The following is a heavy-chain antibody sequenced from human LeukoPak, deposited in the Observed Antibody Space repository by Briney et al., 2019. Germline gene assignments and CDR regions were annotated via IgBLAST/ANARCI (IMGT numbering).Heavy chain of an antibody. D-gene: IGHD3-9*01. CDR2: IYYSGST. V-gene: IGHV4-59*01. CDR1: GGSISSYY. Sequence: SETLSLTCTVSGGSISSYYWSWIRQPPGKGLEWIGYIYYSGSTNYNPSLKSRVTISVDTSKNQFPLKLSSVTAADTAVYYCARVLAGHDAFDIWGQGTMVTVSS. CDR3: ARVLAGHDAFDI. J-gene: IGHJ3*02.